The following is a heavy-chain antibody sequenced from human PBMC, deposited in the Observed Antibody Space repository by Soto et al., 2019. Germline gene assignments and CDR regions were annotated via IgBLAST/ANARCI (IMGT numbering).Heavy chain of an antibody. CDR1: GGSFSGYK. J-gene: IGHJ4*02. CDR2: VNHSGNT. V-gene: IGHV4-34*01. Sequence: SETLSFTCAVYGGSFSGYKWSWIRQPPGKGLEWIGEVNHSGNTKYNPSLKSRVTISGDMSKKQFSLKLSSVTAADTAIYYCAREELNCGGDCFAFWGQGTLVTVSS. D-gene: IGHD2-21*01. CDR3: AREELNCGGDCFAF.